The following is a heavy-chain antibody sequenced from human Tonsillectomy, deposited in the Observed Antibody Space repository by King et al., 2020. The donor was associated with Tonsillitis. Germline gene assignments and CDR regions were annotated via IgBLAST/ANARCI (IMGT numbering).Heavy chain of an antibody. CDR3: ARDTRYCSSTSCYAFDY. Sequence: VQLVESGGGLVQPGGSLRLSCVASGFTVSDNYMSWGRRAPGKGLELVSVIYRGGSTYYADSVKGRCTISRDNSKNTLYLQMNSLRAEDTAVYYCARDTRYCSSTSCYAFDYWGQGTLVIVSS. CDR1: GFTVSDNY. J-gene: IGHJ4*02. V-gene: IGHV3-66*01. D-gene: IGHD2-2*01. CDR2: IYRGGST.